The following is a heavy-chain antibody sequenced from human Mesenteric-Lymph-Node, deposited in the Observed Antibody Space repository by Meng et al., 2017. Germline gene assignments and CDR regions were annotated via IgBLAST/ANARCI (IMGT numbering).Heavy chain of an antibody. CDR3: ARGYSGWYSSDTYWGHWYFDL. CDR1: GGSISGYY. V-gene: IGHV4-59*12. CDR2: IFYSGST. J-gene: IGHJ2*01. D-gene: IGHD6-19*01. Sequence: SETLSLTCTVSGGSISGYYWSWLRQPPGKGLEWIGYIFYSGSTNYNPSLKNRVTISLDTSRNQFSLKLTSVTVADTAVYYCARGYSGWYSSDTYWGHWYFDLWGRGTLVTVSS.